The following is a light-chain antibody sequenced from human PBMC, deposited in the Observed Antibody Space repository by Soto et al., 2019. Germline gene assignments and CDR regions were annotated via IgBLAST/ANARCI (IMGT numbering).Light chain of an antibody. CDR1: QRVASD. J-gene: IGKJ1*01. CDR2: DAS. CDR3: QQYLNSPRT. Sequence: VLTQSPGTLSLSPGEGATLSCRASQRVASDLAWYLQKPGQPPRLLIYDASIRATGTPARISGSGSERDFTLTISRLEPEDAAVYYCQQYLNSPRTFGQGTKLEIK. V-gene: IGKV3-20*01.